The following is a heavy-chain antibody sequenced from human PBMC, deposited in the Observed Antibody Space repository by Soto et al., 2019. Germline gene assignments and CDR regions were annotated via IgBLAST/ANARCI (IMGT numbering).Heavy chain of an antibody. J-gene: IGHJ6*02. CDR3: ARICGGSCFNYYYGMDV. V-gene: IGHV1-8*01. CDR2: MNPNSGNT. CDR1: GYTFTSYD. Sequence: GASVKVSCKASGYTFTSYDINWVRQATGQGLEWMGWMNPNSGNTGYAQKFQGRVTMTRNTSISTAHMELSSLRSEDTAVYYCARICGGSCFNYYYGMDVWGQGTTVTVSS. D-gene: IGHD2-15*01.